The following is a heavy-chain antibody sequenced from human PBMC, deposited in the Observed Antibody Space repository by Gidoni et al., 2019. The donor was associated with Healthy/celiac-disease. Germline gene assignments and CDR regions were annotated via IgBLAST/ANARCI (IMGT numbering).Heavy chain of an antibody. CDR2: ISAYNGNT. Sequence: GYTFTSYGISWVRQAPGQGLEWMGWISAYNGNTNYAQKLQGRVTMTTDTSTSTAYMELRSLRSDDTAVYYCARPSIPGGWFDPWGQGTLVTVSS. V-gene: IGHV1-18*01. CDR1: GYTFTSYG. J-gene: IGHJ5*02. D-gene: IGHD2-2*02. CDR3: ARPSIPGGWFDP.